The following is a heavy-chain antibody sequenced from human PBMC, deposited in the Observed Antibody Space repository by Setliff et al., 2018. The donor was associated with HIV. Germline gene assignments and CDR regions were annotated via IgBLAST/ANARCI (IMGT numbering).Heavy chain of an antibody. CDR2: IYTNGST. CDR3: VTGRDAYKTGY. Sequence: SETLSLTCSVSGGSITSGSYYWGWIRQPAGKGLEWIGHIYTNGSTSYSPSLKSRVTISVDTSKNQFSLRLSSVTAADTAVYYCVTGRDAYKTGYWGQGILVTSPQ. CDR1: GGSITSGSYY. D-gene: IGHD2-15*01. V-gene: IGHV4-61*09. J-gene: IGHJ4*02.